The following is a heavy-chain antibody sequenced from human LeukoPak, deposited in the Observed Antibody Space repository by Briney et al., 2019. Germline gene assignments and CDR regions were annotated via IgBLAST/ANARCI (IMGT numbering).Heavy chain of an antibody. V-gene: IGHV1-18*01. CDR1: GYTFTSYG. D-gene: IGHD2-21*02. CDR2: ISAYNGNT. CDR3: ARSGCLRGDCYGWFDP. Sequence: GASVKVSCKASGYTFTSYGISWVRQAPGQGLEWMGWISAYNGNTNYAQKLEGRVTMTTDTSTSTAYMELRSLRSDDTAVYYCARSGCLRGDCYGWFDPWGQGTLVTVSS. J-gene: IGHJ5*02.